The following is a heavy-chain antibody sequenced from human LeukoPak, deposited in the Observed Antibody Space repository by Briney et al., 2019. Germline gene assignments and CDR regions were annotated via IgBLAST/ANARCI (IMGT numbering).Heavy chain of an antibody. CDR1: GFTFSSYD. CDR2: IKSDGST. J-gene: IGHJ5*01. D-gene: IGHD3-10*01. Sequence: GGSLRLSCAASGFTFSSYDMHWVRQTPGKCLMWVARIKSDGSTIYADSVQGRFTISRDNAKNMVYLQMNSLRDDDTAIYYCTRAITYFYGSVTYDWFDSWGQGTRVTVSS. V-gene: IGHV3-74*01. CDR3: TRAITYFYGSVTYDWFDS.